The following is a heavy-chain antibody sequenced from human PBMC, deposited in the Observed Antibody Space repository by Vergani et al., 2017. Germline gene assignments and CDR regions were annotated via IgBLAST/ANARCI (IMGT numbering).Heavy chain of an antibody. D-gene: IGHD6-6*01. CDR1: GFTFSSYS. CDR2: ISSSSSYI. V-gene: IGHV3-21*01. J-gene: IGHJ6*02. Sequence: EVQLLESGGGLVQPGGSLRLSCAASGFTFSSYSMNWVRQAPGKGLEWVSSISSSSSYIYYADSVKGRFTISRDNAKNSLYLQMNSLRAEDTAVYYCAKVAPAGIAAPYGMDVWGQGTTVTVSS. CDR3: AKVAPAGIAAPYGMDV.